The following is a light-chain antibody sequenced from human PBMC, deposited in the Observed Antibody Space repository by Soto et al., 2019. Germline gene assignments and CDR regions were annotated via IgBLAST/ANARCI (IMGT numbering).Light chain of an antibody. CDR1: NIAIKS. CDR2: DDG. CDR3: QVWDSSSDHRVV. V-gene: IGLV3-21*02. Sequence: SYELTPAPSVSVAPGQTARITCGGNNIAIKSVHWYQQKPGQAPVLVVYDDGDRPSGIPERFSGSNSGNTATLTITRVEAGDEADYHCQVWDSSSDHRVVFGGGTKHTVL. J-gene: IGLJ2*01.